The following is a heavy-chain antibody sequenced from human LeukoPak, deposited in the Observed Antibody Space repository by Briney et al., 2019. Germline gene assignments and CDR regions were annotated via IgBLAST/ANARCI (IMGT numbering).Heavy chain of an antibody. CDR3: ATLNLLTPEDY. V-gene: IGHV1-69*04. D-gene: IGHD1-14*01. CDR1: GYTFTSYG. Sequence: SVKVSCKASGYTFTSYGISWVRQAPGQGLEWMGRIIPILGIANYAQKFLGRVTITADKSTSTAYMELSSLRSEDTAVYYCATLNLLTPEDYWGQGTLVTVSS. CDR2: IIPILGIA. J-gene: IGHJ4*02.